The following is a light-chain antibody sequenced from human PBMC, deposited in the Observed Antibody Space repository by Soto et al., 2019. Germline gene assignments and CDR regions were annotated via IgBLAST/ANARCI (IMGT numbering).Light chain of an antibody. V-gene: IGKV3-20*01. CDR3: QQYGSSSWT. J-gene: IGKJ1*01. CDR1: QSVSSSY. CDR2: GAS. Sequence: EIVLTQSPGTLSLSPGERATRSCRASQSVSSSYLAWYQQKPGQAPRLLIYGASSRATGIPDRFSGSGSGTDFTLTISRLEPEDFAVYYCQQYGSSSWTFAQGAKV.